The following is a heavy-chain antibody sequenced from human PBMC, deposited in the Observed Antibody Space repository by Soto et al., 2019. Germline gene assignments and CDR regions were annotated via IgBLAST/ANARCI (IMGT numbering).Heavy chain of an antibody. CDR2: VSNSGGTI. CDR1: GFAFSGYS. CDR3: ARGGWNYDCLDV. Sequence: QPGGSLRLSCEASGFAFSGYSMNWVRQAPGKGLEWISCVSNSGGTIYYSDSVKGRFTISRDNAMNSLYLQMNSLRDEDTAGDHCARGGWNYDCLDVWGQGTTFTVSS. J-gene: IGHJ6*01. D-gene: IGHD3-3*01. V-gene: IGHV3-48*02.